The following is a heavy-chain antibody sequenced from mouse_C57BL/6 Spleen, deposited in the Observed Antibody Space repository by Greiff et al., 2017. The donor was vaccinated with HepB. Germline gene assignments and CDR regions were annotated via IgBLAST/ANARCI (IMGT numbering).Heavy chain of an antibody. D-gene: IGHD1-2*01. V-gene: IGHV1-26*01. CDR2: INPNNGGT. J-gene: IGHJ2*01. CDR3: ARSLPQGDYFDY. Sequence: VQLQQSGPELVKPGASVKISCKASGYTFTDYYMNWVKQSHGKSLEWIGDINPNNGGTSYNQKFKGKATLTVDKSSSTAYMELRSLTSEDSAVYYCARSLPQGDYFDYWGQGTTLTVSS. CDR1: GYTFTDYY.